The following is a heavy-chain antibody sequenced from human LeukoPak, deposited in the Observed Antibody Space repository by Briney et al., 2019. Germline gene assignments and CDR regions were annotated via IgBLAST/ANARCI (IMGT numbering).Heavy chain of an antibody. D-gene: IGHD3-10*01. Sequence: SETLSLTCTVSGDSISTYYWSWIRQPPGKGLEWIGYIYYRVTSDYNPSLKSRVTMSVDMSTRQISLKLSSVTAADTAVYYCARAVGGDGSGSITDWGQGTLVTVSS. V-gene: IGHV4-59*01. CDR3: ARAVGGDGSGSITD. CDR1: GDSISTYY. CDR2: IYYRVTS. J-gene: IGHJ4*02.